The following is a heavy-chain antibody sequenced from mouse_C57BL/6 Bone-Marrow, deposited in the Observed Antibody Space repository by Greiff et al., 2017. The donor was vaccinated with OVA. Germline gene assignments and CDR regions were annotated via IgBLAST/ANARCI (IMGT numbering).Heavy chain of an antibody. CDR3: ASHMDY. Sequence: QQRPGQGLEWIGNIYPSDSETHYNQKFKDKATLTVDKSSSTAYMQLSSLTSEDSAVYYCASHMDYWGQGTSVTVSS. J-gene: IGHJ4*01. V-gene: IGHV1-61*01. CDR2: IYPSDSET.